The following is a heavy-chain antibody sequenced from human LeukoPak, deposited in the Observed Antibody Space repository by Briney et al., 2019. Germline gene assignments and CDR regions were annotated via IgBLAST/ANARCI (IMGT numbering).Heavy chain of an antibody. D-gene: IGHD5-24*01. CDR2: IYHNGNT. J-gene: IGHJ3*02. Sequence: PSQTLSLTCAVSGGSISSGGYSWSWIRQPPGKGLEWIGYIYHNGNTYYSPSLKSRVTISVDTSKNQFSLKLSSVTAADTAVYYCAREKRDGYNLDIWGQGTMVTVSS. V-gene: IGHV4-30-2*05. CDR1: GGSISSGGYS. CDR3: AREKRDGYNLDI.